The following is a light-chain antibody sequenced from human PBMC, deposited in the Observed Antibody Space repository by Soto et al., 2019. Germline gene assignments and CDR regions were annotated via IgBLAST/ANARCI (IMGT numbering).Light chain of an antibody. J-gene: IGKJ1*01. CDR3: QQYFSLRT. CDR1: QDISSY. V-gene: IGKV1-8*01. CDR2: AAS. Sequence: AIRMTQSPSSLSASTGDTVTITCRASQDISSYLAWYQQKPGKAPKLLIYAASTLQSGVPSRFSGSGSGTDFTPTISRLQSEDFAAYSCQQYFSLRTFGEGTKVEVK.